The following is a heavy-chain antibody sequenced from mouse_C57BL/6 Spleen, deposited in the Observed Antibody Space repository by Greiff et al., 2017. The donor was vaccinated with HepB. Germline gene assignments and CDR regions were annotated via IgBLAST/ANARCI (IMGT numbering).Heavy chain of an antibody. J-gene: IGHJ2*01. Sequence: EVKLVVSGGGLVKPGGSLKLSCAASGFTFSSYAMSWVRQTPEKRLEWVATISDGGSYTYYPDNVKGRFTISRDNAKNNLYLQMSHLKSEDTAMYYCARGNLPDYWGQGTTLTVSS. CDR3: ARGNLPDY. CDR1: GFTFSSYA. CDR2: ISDGGSYT. V-gene: IGHV5-4*03.